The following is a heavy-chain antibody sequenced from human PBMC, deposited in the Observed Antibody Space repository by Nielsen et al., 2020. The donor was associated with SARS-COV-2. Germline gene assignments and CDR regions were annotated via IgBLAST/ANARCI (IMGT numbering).Heavy chain of an antibody. CDR1: GFGFGDFA. V-gene: IGHV3-23*01. CDR3: AKDRAGATYARFDF. Sequence: GESLKISCEASGFGFGDFAMHWVRQVPGKGLEWVSSISGSGGTTDFADSVKGRFTISRDNSRNTLYLQMNSLRAEDTAVYYCAKDRAGATYARFDFWGQGTLVTVSS. D-gene: IGHD4/OR15-4a*01. CDR2: ISGSGGTT. J-gene: IGHJ4*02.